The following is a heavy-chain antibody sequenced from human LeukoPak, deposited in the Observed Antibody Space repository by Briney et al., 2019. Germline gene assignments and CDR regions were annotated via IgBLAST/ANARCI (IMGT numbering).Heavy chain of an antibody. CDR2: ISYDGSNK. V-gene: IGHV3-30*04. D-gene: IGHD3-22*01. CDR3: ARDFSSYYANSAYYGDTWFDY. J-gene: IGHJ4*02. CDR1: GFTFSSHA. Sequence: GGSLRLSCAASGFTFSSHAMHWVRQAPGKGLEWVAVISYDGSNKYYADSAKGRFTISRDNSKNTPYLQMNSLRAEDTAVYYCARDFSSYYANSAYYGDTWFDYWGQGTLVTVSS.